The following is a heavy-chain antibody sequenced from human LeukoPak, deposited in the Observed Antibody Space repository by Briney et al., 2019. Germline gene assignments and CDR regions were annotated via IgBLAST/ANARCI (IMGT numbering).Heavy chain of an antibody. CDR2: INHSGST. J-gene: IGHJ4*02. CDR3: AREDYDSSGYSDF. Sequence: SETLSLTCAVYGGSFSGYYWSWIRQPPGKGLEWIGEINHSGSTYYNPSLKSRVTISVDTSENQFSLKLSSVTAADTAVYYCAREDYDSSGYSDFWGQGTLVTVSS. D-gene: IGHD3-22*01. CDR1: GGSFSGYY. V-gene: IGHV4-34*01.